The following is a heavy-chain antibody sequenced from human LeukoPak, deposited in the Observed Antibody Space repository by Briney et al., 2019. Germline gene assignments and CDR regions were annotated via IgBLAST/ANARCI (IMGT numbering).Heavy chain of an antibody. V-gene: IGHV3-64*01. CDR3: ARVADGVYDY. Sequence: GALRLSCAASGFTFSSYAMHWVRQAPGKGLEYVSAISSNGGSTYYANSVKGRFTISRDNSKNTLYLQMGSLRAEDMAVYYCARVADGVYDYWGQGTLVTVSS. CDR1: GFTFSSYA. D-gene: IGHD3-16*01. CDR2: ISSNGGST. J-gene: IGHJ4*02.